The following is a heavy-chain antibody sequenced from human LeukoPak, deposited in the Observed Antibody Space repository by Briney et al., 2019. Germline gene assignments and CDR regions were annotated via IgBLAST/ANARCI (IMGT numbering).Heavy chain of an antibody. J-gene: IGHJ6*03. D-gene: IGHD3-3*01. Sequence: ASVKVSCKASGYTFTSYYMHWVRQAPGQGLEWMGIINPSGGSTSYAQKFQGRVTMTRDMSTSTVYMELSSLRSEDTAVYYCARGPTIFQPRDYYYYMDVWVKGTTVTVSS. CDR1: GYTFTSYY. CDR2: INPSGGST. V-gene: IGHV1-46*01. CDR3: ARGPTIFQPRDYYYYMDV.